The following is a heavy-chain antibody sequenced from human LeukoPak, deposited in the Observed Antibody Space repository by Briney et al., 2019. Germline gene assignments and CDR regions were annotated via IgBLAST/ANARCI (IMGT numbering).Heavy chain of an antibody. CDR3: AKVSITMIVVVIGHDAFDI. Sequence: GGSLRLSCAASGFTFSSYGMHWVRQAPGKGLEWVAFIRYDGSNKYYADSVKGRFTISRDNSKNTLYLQMNSLRAEDTAVYYYAKVSITMIVVVIGHDAFDIWGQGTMVTVSS. CDR1: GFTFSSYG. J-gene: IGHJ3*02. V-gene: IGHV3-30*02. D-gene: IGHD3-22*01. CDR2: IRYDGSNK.